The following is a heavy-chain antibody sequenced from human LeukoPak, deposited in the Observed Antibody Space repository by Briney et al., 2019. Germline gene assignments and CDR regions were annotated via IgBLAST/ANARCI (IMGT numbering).Heavy chain of an antibody. CDR3: AREVSRWLQFVFDY. D-gene: IGHD5-24*01. J-gene: IGHJ4*02. Sequence: GGSLRLSCAASGFTFSSYSMNWVRQAPGKGLEGFSYISSSSSTIYYADSGKGRFTISRDNAKNALYLQMNSLRAEDTAVYYCAREVSRWLQFVFDYWGQGTLVTVSS. CDR1: GFTFSSYS. V-gene: IGHV3-48*01. CDR2: ISSSSSTI.